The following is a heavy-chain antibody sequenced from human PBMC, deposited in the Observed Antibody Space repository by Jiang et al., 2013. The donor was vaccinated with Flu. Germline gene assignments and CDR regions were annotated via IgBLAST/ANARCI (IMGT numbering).Heavy chain of an antibody. Sequence: SGGGLVQPGRSLRLSCAASGFTFDEYAMYWVRQAPGKGLEWVAGISWNSGSIGYAGSVKGRFAISRDNAKNSLCLQMNSLRAEDTALYYCAKGSPRVYSDSSGYYLPFDYWGQGTLVTVSS. V-gene: IGHV3-9*01. D-gene: IGHD3-22*01. CDR3: AKGSPRVYSDSSGYYLPFDY. CDR1: GFTFDEYA. CDR2: ISWNSGSI. J-gene: IGHJ4*02.